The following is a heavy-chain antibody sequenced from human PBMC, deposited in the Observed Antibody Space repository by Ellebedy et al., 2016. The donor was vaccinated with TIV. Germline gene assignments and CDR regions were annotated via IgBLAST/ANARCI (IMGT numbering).Heavy chain of an antibody. J-gene: IGHJ5*02. D-gene: IGHD4-17*01. CDR3: ARRGSYGDYAVQVNSWFDR. CDR1: GFIFRSYW. Sequence: PGGSLRLSCAASGFIFRSYWMSWVRQAPGKGLEWVANIYQDGSEQFYVDSVKGRFTISRDNANKSMFLQMNSLRADDTAVYYCARRGSYGDYAVQVNSWFDRWGRGTLVTVSS. CDR2: IYQDGSEQ. V-gene: IGHV3-7*01.